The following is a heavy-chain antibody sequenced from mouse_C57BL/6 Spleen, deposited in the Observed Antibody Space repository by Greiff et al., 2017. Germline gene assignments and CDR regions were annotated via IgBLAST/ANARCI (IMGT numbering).Heavy chain of an antibody. CDR3: ARDYGSSYDYAMDY. J-gene: IGHJ4*01. D-gene: IGHD1-1*01. CDR2: IYPRSGNT. CDR1: GYTFTSYG. V-gene: IGHV1-81*01. Sequence: VQRVESGAELARPGASVKLSCKASGYTFTSYGISWVKQRTGQGLEWIGEIYPRSGNTYYNEKFKGKATLTADKSSSTAYMELRSLTSEDSAVYFCARDYGSSYDYAMDYWGQGTSVTVSS.